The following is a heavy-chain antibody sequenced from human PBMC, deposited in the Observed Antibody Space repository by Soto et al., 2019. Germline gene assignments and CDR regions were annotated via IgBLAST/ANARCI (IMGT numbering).Heavy chain of an antibody. Sequence: GGSLRLCCAASGLTFSNYAVTWVRQAPGKGLEWVSTISGSGGSTYYADSVKGRFTISRDNSKNTLYLQMNSLRAEDTAVYYCAKDQGSSWYEIDYWGQGTLVTVSS. CDR3: AKDQGSSWYEIDY. CDR2: ISGSGGST. J-gene: IGHJ4*02. D-gene: IGHD6-13*01. V-gene: IGHV3-23*01. CDR1: GLTFSNYA.